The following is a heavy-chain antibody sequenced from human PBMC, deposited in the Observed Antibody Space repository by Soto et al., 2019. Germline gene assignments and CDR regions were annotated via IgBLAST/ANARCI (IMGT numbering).Heavy chain of an antibody. J-gene: IGHJ4*02. CDR3: ARDSPFGVVITAHFDY. V-gene: IGHV4-4*07. D-gene: IGHD3-3*01. CDR2: IYTSGST. Sequence: ETLSLTCTVSGGSISSYYWSWIRQPAGKGLEWIGRIYTSGSTNYNPSLKSRVAMSVDTSKNQFSLKLSSVTAADTAVYYCARDSPFGVVITAHFDYWGQGTLVTVSS. CDR1: GGSISSYY.